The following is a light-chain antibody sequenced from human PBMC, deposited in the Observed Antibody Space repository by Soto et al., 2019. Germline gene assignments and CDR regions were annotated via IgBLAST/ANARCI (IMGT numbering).Light chain of an antibody. Sequence: QSVLTQPPSASGTPGQRVTISCSGSRSNIGDNSVNWYQQLPGTAPKVLIYSNNQRPSGVPDRFSGSKSGTSASLAISGLQSEDEADYYCAAWDDSLHGWVFGGGTKLTVL. J-gene: IGLJ3*02. CDR3: AAWDDSLHGWV. CDR1: RSNIGDNS. CDR2: SNN. V-gene: IGLV1-44*01.